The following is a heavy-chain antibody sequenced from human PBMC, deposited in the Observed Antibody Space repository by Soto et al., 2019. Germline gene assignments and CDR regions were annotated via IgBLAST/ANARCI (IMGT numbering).Heavy chain of an antibody. V-gene: IGHV4-34*01. J-gene: IGHJ6*02. Sequence: PSETLSLTCAVYGGSFSGYYWSWIRQPPGKGLEWIGEINHSGSTNYNPSLKGRVTISVDTSKNQFSLKLSSVTAADTAVYYCARMSTQLVYYYYGMDVWGQGTTVTVSS. CDR2: INHSGST. D-gene: IGHD6-13*01. CDR1: GGSFSGYY. CDR3: ARMSTQLVYYYYGMDV.